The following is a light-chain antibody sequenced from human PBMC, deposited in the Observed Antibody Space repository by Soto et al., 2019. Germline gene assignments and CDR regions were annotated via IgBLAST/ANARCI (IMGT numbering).Light chain of an antibody. CDR2: AAS. CDR1: QSVSSTY. V-gene: IGKV3-20*01. Sequence: ESVLTQCPGTLSLSPGESATLSCRASQSVSSTYLAWYQQKPGQAPRLLIYAASTRAAGIPDRFSGSRSATDFTLTISRLEPEDFAAYYCQQYGGSPLYRFDQGTRLEIK. CDR3: QQYGGSPLYR. J-gene: IGKJ2*03.